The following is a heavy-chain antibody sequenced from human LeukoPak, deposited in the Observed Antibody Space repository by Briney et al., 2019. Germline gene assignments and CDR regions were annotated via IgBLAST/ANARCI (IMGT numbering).Heavy chain of an antibody. CDR1: GYTFTSYG. V-gene: IGHV1-18*01. CDR2: ISAYNGNT. Sequence: GASVKVSCKASGYTFTSYGISWVRQAPGQGLEWIGWISAYNGNTNYAQKLQGRVTMTTDTSTSTAYMELRSLRSDDTAVYYCARDYYDSSGYDYYYYYGMDVWGQGTTVTVSS. J-gene: IGHJ6*02. CDR3: ARDYYDSSGYDYYYYYGMDV. D-gene: IGHD3-22*01.